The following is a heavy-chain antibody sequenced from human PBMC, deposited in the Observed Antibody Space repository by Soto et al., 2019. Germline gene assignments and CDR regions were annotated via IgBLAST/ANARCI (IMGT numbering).Heavy chain of an antibody. D-gene: IGHD5-18*01. Sequence: SETLSLTCSVSGAVVTSGENYWSWVRQPPGKGLEWLGYIYDSGVTSYTPALKSRVTLSLDRPNNQVSLKLRSVTAADTAVYFCVRDLAHGYTGNVWGHGPLVT. CDR2: IYDSGVT. J-gene: IGHJ3*01. CDR1: GAVVTSGENY. CDR3: VRDLAHGYTGNV. V-gene: IGHV4-30-4*08.